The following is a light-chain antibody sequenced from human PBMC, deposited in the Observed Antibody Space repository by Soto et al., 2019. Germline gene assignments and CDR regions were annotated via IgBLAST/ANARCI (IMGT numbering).Light chain of an antibody. CDR1: QSISHKY. CDR2: GVS. Sequence: ISLALSPGTLSLKTGERATLSCRASQSISHKYLAWYQQEPGQAPRLLIHGVSIRATGIPDRFSGSGSGTDFTLTISRLEPEDFAVYYCQLYSGSPWTFGQGTKV. J-gene: IGKJ1*01. CDR3: QLYSGSPWT. V-gene: IGKV3-20*01.